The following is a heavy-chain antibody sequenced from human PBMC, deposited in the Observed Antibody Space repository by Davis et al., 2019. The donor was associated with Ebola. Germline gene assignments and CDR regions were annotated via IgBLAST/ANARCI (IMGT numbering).Heavy chain of an antibody. CDR2: INPSGGST. D-gene: IGHD1-26*01. CDR3: ARDGIGGSYPDYYYYYGMDV. Sequence: ASVKVSCKASGGTFSSYTVSWVRQAPGQGLEWMGIINPSGGSTSYAQKFQGRVTMTRDTSTSTVYMELSSLRSEDMAVYYCARDGIGGSYPDYYYYYGMDVWGQGTTVTVSS. V-gene: IGHV1-46*03. CDR1: GGTFSSYT. J-gene: IGHJ6*02.